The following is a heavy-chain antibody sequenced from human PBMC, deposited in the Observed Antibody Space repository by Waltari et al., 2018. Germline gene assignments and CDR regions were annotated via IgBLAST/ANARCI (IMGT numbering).Heavy chain of an antibody. CDR2: ISGSGGST. CDR1: GFTFSSYA. CDR3: ANLPSLDFWSGDYYYYGMDV. V-gene: IGHV3-23*04. D-gene: IGHD3-3*01. J-gene: IGHJ6*02. Sequence: EVQLVESGGGLVQPGGSLRLSCAASGFTFSSYAISWVRQAPGKGLEWVSAISGSGGSTYYADSVKGRFTISRDNSKNTLYLQMNSLRAEDTAVYYCANLPSLDFWSGDYYYYGMDVWGQGTTVTVSS.